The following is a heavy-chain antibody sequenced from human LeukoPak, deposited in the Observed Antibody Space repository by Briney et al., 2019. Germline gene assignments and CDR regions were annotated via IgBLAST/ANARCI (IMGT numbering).Heavy chain of an antibody. CDR2: ISSSGSGGNT. CDR3: AKDRTVGASYWYFDL. D-gene: IGHD1-26*01. CDR1: GVTLSSYA. Sequence: GGSLRLSCAASGVTLSSYAMSWARQAPGKGLEWVSGISSSGSGGNTYYADSVKGRFTISRGSSKNTLFLHMNTLRAEDTAIYYCAKDRTVGASYWYFDLWGRGTLVTVSS. V-gene: IGHV3-23*01. J-gene: IGHJ2*01.